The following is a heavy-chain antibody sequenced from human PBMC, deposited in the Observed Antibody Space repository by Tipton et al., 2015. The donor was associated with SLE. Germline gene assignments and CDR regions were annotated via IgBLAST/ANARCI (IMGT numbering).Heavy chain of an antibody. Sequence: TLSLTCTVSGGSISSGDYYWNWIRQHPGKGLEWIGYIFYSGSTYNNPSLKSRATISIDTSKNQLSLRLSSVTAADTAVYYCAGALWGSDRYYYYMDVWGKGTTVTVSS. D-gene: IGHD2-21*01. J-gene: IGHJ6*03. CDR3: AGALWGSDRYYYYMDV. CDR2: IFYSGST. V-gene: IGHV4-31*03. CDR1: GGSISSGDYY.